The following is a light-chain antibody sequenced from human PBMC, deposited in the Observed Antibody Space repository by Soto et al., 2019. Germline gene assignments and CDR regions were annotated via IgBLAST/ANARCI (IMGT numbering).Light chain of an antibody. CDR3: QQYDNLPPLT. J-gene: IGKJ4*01. V-gene: IGKV1-33*01. CDR1: QDISNY. CDR2: DAS. Sequence: DIHMTQSPSSLSASVGDRVTITCQASQDISNYLNWYQQKPGKAPKLLIYDASNLETGVPSRFSGSGSGTDFTFTISSLQPEDIATYYCQQYDNLPPLTFGGGTKVEIK.